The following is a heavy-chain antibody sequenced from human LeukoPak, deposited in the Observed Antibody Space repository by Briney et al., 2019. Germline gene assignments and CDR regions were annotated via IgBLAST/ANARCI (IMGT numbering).Heavy chain of an antibody. J-gene: IGHJ4*02. CDR1: GFTFDDYG. CDR2: INWNGGST. D-gene: IGHD3-22*01. V-gene: IGHV3-20*04. Sequence: GGSLRLSCAASGFTFDDYGMSWVRQAPGKGLEWVSGINWNGGSTGYADSVKGRFTISRDNAKNSLYLQMNSLRAEDTAVYYCARGVKDYYDSSGYYYAFDYWGQGTLVTVS. CDR3: ARGVKDYYDSSGYYYAFDY.